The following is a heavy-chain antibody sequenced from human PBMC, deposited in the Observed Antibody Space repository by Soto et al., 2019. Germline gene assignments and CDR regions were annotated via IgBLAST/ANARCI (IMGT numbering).Heavy chain of an antibody. D-gene: IGHD2-2*01. CDR3: AKEYCSSTSCYGFDY. V-gene: IGHV3-23*01. CDR2: ISGSGGST. CDR1: GFTFSSYA. J-gene: IGHJ4*02. Sequence: EVQLLESGGGLVQPGGSLRLSCAASGFTFSSYAMSWVRQAPGKGLEWVAAISGSGGSTYYADSVKGRFTISRDNSKNTLYLQMNSLGAEDTAVYDCAKEYCSSTSCYGFDYWGQGTLVTVSS.